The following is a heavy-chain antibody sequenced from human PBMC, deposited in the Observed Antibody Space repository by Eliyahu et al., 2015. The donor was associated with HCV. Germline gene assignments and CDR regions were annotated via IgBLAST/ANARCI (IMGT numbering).Heavy chain of an antibody. V-gene: IGHV1-2*02. CDR2: INPDSGAT. CDR1: GYTFSGFY. Sequence: QVQLVQSGPEVKKPGASVKVSCKASGYTFSGFYLHWVRQAPGQGLEWMGWINPDSGATKYAQKFQGRVTMTRDTSISTAYMDLRRLRSDDTAVYFCARHFGVVKDYYYYYGVDVWGQGTTVTVSS. J-gene: IGHJ6*02. D-gene: IGHD3-3*01. CDR3: ARHFGVVKDYYYYYGVDV.